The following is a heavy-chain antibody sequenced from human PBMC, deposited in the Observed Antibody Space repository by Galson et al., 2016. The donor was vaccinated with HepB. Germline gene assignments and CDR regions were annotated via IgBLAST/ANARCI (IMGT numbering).Heavy chain of an antibody. D-gene: IGHD3-16*01. Sequence: SLRLSCAASGFTFSSYWMHWVRQAPGKGLVWVSRITNNGGTSYAASVKGRFTVSSDNAKNTEYLQITTLRVEDTAVYFCAGDKGADTPFDYWSQGSRVTVAS. V-gene: IGHV3-74*01. CDR2: ITNNGGT. CDR3: AGDKGADTPFDY. CDR1: GFTFSSYW. J-gene: IGHJ4*02.